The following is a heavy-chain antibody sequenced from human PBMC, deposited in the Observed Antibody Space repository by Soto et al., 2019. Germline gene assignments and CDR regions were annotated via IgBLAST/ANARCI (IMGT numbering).Heavy chain of an antibody. Sequence: EVQLVESGGGLVQPGGSLRLSCAASGFTFSSYWMSWVRQAPGKGLEWVANIKQDGSEKYYVDSVKGRFTISRDNAKHSLYLQMNSLRAEDTAVYYCARGPPVLNDFWSGYFFDYWGQGTLVTVSS. CDR3: ARGPPVLNDFWSGYFFDY. V-gene: IGHV3-7*01. J-gene: IGHJ4*02. CDR1: GFTFSSYW. D-gene: IGHD3-3*01. CDR2: IKQDGSEK.